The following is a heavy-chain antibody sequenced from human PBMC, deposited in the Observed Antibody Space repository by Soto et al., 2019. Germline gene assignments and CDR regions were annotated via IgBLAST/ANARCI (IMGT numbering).Heavy chain of an antibody. Sequence: QSQTLSLTCTVSGGSISSYYWSWIRQPPGKGLEWIGYIYYSGSTNYNPSLKSRVTISVDTSKNQFSLKLSSVTAADTAVYYCARSRSTYDILTGYYNYYYYMDVWGKGTTVTVSS. CDR3: ARSRSTYDILTGYYNYYYYMDV. CDR1: GGSISSYY. J-gene: IGHJ6*03. CDR2: IYYSGST. V-gene: IGHV4-59*01. D-gene: IGHD3-9*01.